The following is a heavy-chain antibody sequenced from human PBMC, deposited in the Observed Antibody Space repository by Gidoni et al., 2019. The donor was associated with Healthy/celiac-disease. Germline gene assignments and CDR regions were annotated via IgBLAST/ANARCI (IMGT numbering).Heavy chain of an antibody. CDR2: IIPIFGTA. D-gene: IGHD2-2*01. CDR3: ARGLGYCSSTSCYVLDY. V-gene: IGHV1-69*01. CDR1: GGTFSSYA. J-gene: IGHJ4*02. Sequence: QVQLVQSGAEVKKPGSSVMVSCKASGGTFSSYAISWVRQAPGQGLEWMGGIIPIFGTANYAQKFQGRFTITADESTSTAYMELSSLRSEDTAVYYCARGLGYCSSTSCYVLDYWGQGTLVTVSS.